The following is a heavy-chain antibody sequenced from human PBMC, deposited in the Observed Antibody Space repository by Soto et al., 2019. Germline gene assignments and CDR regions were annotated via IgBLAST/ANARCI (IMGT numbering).Heavy chain of an antibody. CDR3: ARIGGKVAPIADYCYYGMHX. CDR1: GYSFTSYW. V-gene: IGHV5-51*01. J-gene: IGHJ6*02. CDR2: IYPGDSDT. D-gene: IGHD6-13*01. Sequence: GEALKISCKGSGYSFTSYWIGWVRQMPGKGLELMGIIYPGDSDTRYSPSFQGKVTIAADKSISTAYLQWSSLKASDTAMYYCARIGGKVAPIADYCYYGMHXWGQVTPVTVS.